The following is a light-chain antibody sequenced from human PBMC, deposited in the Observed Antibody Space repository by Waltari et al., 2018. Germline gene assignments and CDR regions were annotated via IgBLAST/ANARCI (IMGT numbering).Light chain of an antibody. CDR3: MQALEIPWT. Sequence: DIVLTQSPLSLPVTPGESASLSCRSNQSLLHSNGYSFLDWYLQRPGQSPQLLIYLGSNRASGVPAKFSGSGSGTDFTLKITTLEAEDVGVYYCMQALEIPWTFGQGTNVDIK. CDR2: LGS. V-gene: IGKV2-28*01. J-gene: IGKJ1*01. CDR1: QSLLHSNGYSF.